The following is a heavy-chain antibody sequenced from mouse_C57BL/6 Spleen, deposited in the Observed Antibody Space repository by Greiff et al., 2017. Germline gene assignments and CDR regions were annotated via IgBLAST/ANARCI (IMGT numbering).Heavy chain of an antibody. Sequence: VQLQQSGPELVKPGASVKISCKASGYAFSSSRMNWVKQRPGKGLEWIGRIYPGDGDTNYNGKFKGKATLTADKSSSTAYMQLSSLTSEDYAVYFCAYYGGSSYIFDYWGQGTTLTVSS. J-gene: IGHJ2*01. CDR2: IYPGDGDT. D-gene: IGHD1-1*01. V-gene: IGHV1-82*01. CDR3: AYYGGSSYIFDY. CDR1: GYAFSSSR.